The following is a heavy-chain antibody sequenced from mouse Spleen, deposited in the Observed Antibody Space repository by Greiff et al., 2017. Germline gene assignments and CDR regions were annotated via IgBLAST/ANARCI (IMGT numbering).Heavy chain of an antibody. J-gene: IGHJ3*01. CDR3: ARDYYGSSYGGFAY. CDR1: GFTFSSYA. D-gene: IGHD1-1*01. Sequence: EVQWVESGGGLVKPGGSLKLSCAASGFTFSSYAMSWVRQTPEKRLEWVASISSGGSTYYPDSVKGRFTISRDNARNILYLQMSSLRSEDTAMYYCARDYYGSSYGGFAYWGQGTLVTVSA. CDR2: ISSGGST. V-gene: IGHV5-6-5*01.